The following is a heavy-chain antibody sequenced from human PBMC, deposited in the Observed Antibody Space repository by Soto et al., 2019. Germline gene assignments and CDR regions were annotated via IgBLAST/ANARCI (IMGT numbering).Heavy chain of an antibody. D-gene: IGHD6-13*01. CDR3: AREGAGYSSMIGIFDY. CDR2: IYYSGST. CDR1: GGSISSYY. V-gene: IGHV4-59*01. J-gene: IGHJ4*02. Sequence: TSETLSLTCTVSGGSISSYYWSWIRQPPGKGLEWIGYIYYSGSTNYNPSLKSRVTISVDTSKNQFSLKLSSVTAADTAVYYCAREGAGYSSMIGIFDYWGQGTLVTVSS.